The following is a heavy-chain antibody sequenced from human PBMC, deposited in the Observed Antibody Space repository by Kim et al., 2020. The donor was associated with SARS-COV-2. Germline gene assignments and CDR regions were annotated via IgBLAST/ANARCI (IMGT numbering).Heavy chain of an antibody. D-gene: IGHD4-17*01. CDR1: GGSISSYY. CDR2: IYYSGST. CDR3: ARSGVTTVTTFDY. J-gene: IGHJ4*02. Sequence: SETLSLTCTVSGGSISSYYWSWIRQPPGKGLEWIGYIYYSGSTNYNPSLKSRVTISVDTSKNQFSLKLSSVTAADTAVYYCARSGVTTVTTFDYWGQGTLVTVSS. V-gene: IGHV4-59*01.